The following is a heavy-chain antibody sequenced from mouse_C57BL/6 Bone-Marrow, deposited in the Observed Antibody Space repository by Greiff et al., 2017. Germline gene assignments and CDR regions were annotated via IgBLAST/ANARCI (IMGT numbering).Heavy chain of an antibody. CDR1: GFSLTSYG. CDR3: ASLGNQGFAY. Sequence: VKVVESGPGLVAPSQSLSITCTVSGFSLTSYGVDWVRQSPGKGLEWLGVIWGVGSTNYNSALKSRLSISKDNSKSQVFLKMNSLQTDDTAMYYCASLGNQGFAYWGQGTLVTVSA. CDR2: IWGVGST. D-gene: IGHD2-1*01. J-gene: IGHJ3*01. V-gene: IGHV2-6*01.